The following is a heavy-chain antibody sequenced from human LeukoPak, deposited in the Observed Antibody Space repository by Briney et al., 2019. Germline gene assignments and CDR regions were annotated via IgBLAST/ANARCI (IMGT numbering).Heavy chain of an antibody. Sequence: ASETLSLTRTVSGGSISSSSYYWGWIRQPPGKGLEWIGEIYHSGSTNYNPSLKSRVTISVDKSKNQFSLKLSSVTAADTAVYYCAGNIAVAGPPFDYWGQGTLVTVSS. D-gene: IGHD6-19*01. CDR1: GGSISSSSYY. J-gene: IGHJ4*02. CDR2: IYHSGST. V-gene: IGHV4-39*07. CDR3: AGNIAVAGPPFDY.